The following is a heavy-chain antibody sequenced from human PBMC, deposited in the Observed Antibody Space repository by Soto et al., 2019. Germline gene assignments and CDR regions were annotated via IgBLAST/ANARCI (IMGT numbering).Heavy chain of an antibody. V-gene: IGHV3-72*01. Sequence: EVQLVESGGGLVQPGGSLRLSCAGSGFTFSDHYMDWVRQAPGKGLEWVGRTRNKANSYTTEYAASVKGRFTISRDDSKNSLYLQMNSLKTEDTAVYYCARGGYCSSTSCYRDYYGMDVWGQGTTVTVSS. CDR1: GFTFSDHY. J-gene: IGHJ6*02. CDR2: TRNKANSYTT. D-gene: IGHD2-2*01. CDR3: ARGGYCSSTSCYRDYYGMDV.